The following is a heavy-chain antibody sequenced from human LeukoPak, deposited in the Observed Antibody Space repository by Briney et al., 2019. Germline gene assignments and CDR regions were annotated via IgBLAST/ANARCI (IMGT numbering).Heavy chain of an antibody. Sequence: GGSLRLSCAASGFTFSSYGMHWVRQAPGKGLEWVAFIRYDGSTKYYADSVKGRFTVSRDNSNNTLYLQMSSLRTEDTAVYYCARGPRGYSGYGLLRFDYWGQGTLVSVSS. V-gene: IGHV3-30*02. CDR1: GFTFSSYG. J-gene: IGHJ4*02. CDR2: IRYDGSTK. CDR3: ARGPRGYSGYGLLRFDY. D-gene: IGHD5-12*01.